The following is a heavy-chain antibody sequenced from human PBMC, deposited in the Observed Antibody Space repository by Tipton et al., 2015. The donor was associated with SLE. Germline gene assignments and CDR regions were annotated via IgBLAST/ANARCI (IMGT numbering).Heavy chain of an antibody. D-gene: IGHD3-3*01. Sequence: SLRLSCAASGFTFTSYTLHWVRQTPGKGLEWVAVLSYDGTNKNCADSVKGRFTISRDNSKSTLYLQMNSLRNEDTAVYYCARDALEPTSHDLWARNWFDPWGQGTLVTVSS. J-gene: IGHJ5*02. CDR2: LSYDGTNK. CDR3: ARDALEPTSHDLWARNWFDP. V-gene: IGHV3-30*04. CDR1: GFTFTSYT.